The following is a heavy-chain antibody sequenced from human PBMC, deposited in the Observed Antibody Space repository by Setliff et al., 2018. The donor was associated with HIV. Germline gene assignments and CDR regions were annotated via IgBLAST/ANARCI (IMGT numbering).Heavy chain of an antibody. CDR2: VHSTGTT. V-gene: IGHV4-4*07. J-gene: IGHJ3*01. CDR1: GGSFSTYY. CDR3: ARARITMIGGRLEPYAFDR. Sequence: SETLSLTCNVSGGSFSTYYWSWIRQPAGEGPEYIGRVHSTGTTIYNPSLKSRVTMSVDASKNQLSLKLRSVTAADTAVYYFARARITMIGGRLEPYAFDRWGQGTKVTVSS. D-gene: IGHD3-10*01.